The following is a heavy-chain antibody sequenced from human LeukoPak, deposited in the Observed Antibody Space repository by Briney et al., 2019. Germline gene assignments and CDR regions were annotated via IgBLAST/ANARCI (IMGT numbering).Heavy chain of an antibody. Sequence: GGSLRLSCAASGFTFSSYSMNWVRQAPGKGLEWVSSISSSSSYIYYADSVKGRSTISRDSAKNSLYLQMNSLRAEDTAVYYCAKEIASSGWSAAGYWGQGTLVTVSS. V-gene: IGHV3-21*01. D-gene: IGHD6-19*01. J-gene: IGHJ4*02. CDR3: AKEIASSGWSAAGY. CDR2: ISSSSSYI. CDR1: GFTFSSYS.